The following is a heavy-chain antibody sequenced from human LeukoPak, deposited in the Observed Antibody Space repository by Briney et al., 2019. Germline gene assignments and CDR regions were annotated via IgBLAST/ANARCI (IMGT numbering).Heavy chain of an antibody. CDR2: ISGSGYST. Sequence: PGGSLRLSCAASGFTFSSYAMNWVRQAPGKGLEWVSAISGSGYSTYYADSVKGRFTISRDNSKNTLYLQMNSLRAEDTAVYYCAKDSYCSGGSCPRSGAFDIWGQGTMVTVSS. CDR1: GFTFSSYA. J-gene: IGHJ3*02. CDR3: AKDSYCSGGSCPRSGAFDI. D-gene: IGHD2-15*01. V-gene: IGHV3-23*01.